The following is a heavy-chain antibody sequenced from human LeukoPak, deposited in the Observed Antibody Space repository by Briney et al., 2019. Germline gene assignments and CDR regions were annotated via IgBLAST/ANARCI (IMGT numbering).Heavy chain of an antibody. J-gene: IGHJ4*02. CDR3: ARASLTSTAGGDY. D-gene: IGHD1-26*01. CDR1: GGSISTYY. V-gene: IGHV4-59*01. CDR2: IFYSGDT. Sequence: PSETLSLTCTVSGGSISTYYWSWIRQPPGKGLEWIGYIFYSGDTNYTPSLKSRVTISVDTSKNQFSLKLSSVTAADTAAYYCARASLTSTAGGDYWGQGTLVTVSS.